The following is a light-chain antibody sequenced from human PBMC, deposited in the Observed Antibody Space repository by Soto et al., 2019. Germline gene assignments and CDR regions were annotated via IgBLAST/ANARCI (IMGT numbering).Light chain of an antibody. CDR2: LGS. Sequence: DIVMTQSPLSLPVTPGEPASISCRSSQSLLQSNGYNYLDWYLQKPGQSPQLLIYLGSNRASGVPDRFSGSGSGTDFTLEISRVEAEDVGVYYCMQALQTPWTFGQGTKVDIK. CDR3: MQALQTPWT. CDR1: QSLLQSNGYNY. V-gene: IGKV2-28*01. J-gene: IGKJ1*01.